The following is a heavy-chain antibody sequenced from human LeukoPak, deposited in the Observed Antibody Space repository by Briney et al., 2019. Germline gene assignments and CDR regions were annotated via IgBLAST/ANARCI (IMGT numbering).Heavy chain of an antibody. CDR1: GGSFSGYY. Sequence: SETLSLTCAVYGGSFSGYYWSWIRQPSGKGLEWIGEINHSGSTNYNPSLKSRVTISVDTSKNQFSPKLSSVTAADTAVYYCARSRRHYITMIVVANNWFDPWGQGTLVTVSS. CDR3: ARSRRHYITMIVVANNWFDP. D-gene: IGHD3-22*01. CDR2: INHSGST. J-gene: IGHJ5*02. V-gene: IGHV4-34*01.